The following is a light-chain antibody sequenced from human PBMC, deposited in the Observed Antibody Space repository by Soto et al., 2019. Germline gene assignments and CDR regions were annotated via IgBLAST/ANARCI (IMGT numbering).Light chain of an antibody. CDR3: QQYSNWPLFT. V-gene: IGKV3-15*01. J-gene: IGKJ3*01. CDR1: QSVSSN. Sequence: EIVMTQSPATLSVSPGERANLSCRASQSVSSNLAWYQQKPGQAPRLLIYGASTRATGIPARFSGSGSGTEFTLTISSLQSEDFAVYYCQQYSNWPLFTFGPGTKVDIK. CDR2: GAS.